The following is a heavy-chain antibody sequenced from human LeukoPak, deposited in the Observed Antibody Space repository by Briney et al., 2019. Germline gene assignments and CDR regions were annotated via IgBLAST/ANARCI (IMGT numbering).Heavy chain of an antibody. CDR1: GGSISSSSYY. D-gene: IGHD6-13*01. CDR2: MFYGGTN. V-gene: IGHV4-39*01. J-gene: IGHJ4*01. CDR3: ARQLPTAAADTRGYFDY. Sequence: PSETLSLTCTVSGGSISSSSYYWGWIRQPPGKGLEWIGSMFYGGTNHYNPSLKSRATISVDTSKNQFSLKLTSVTAADAAIYYCARQLPTAAADTRGYFDYWGQGAVVTVSS.